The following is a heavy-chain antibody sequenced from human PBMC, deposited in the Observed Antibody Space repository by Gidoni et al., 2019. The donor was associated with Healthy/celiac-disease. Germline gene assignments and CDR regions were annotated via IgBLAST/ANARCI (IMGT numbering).Heavy chain of an antibody. D-gene: IGHD3-22*01. V-gene: IGHV3-30*02. Sequence: QVQLVASGGGVVQPGGSLRLSCAACGFTFSSYGMHWVRQAPGKGLGWVAFSRYDGSNKYYADSVKGRFTISRDNSKNTLYLQMNSLRAEDTAVYYCAKDLSGYYDSSGYYYYYYGMDVWGQGTTVTVSS. CDR2: SRYDGSNK. CDR1: GFTFSSYG. CDR3: AKDLSGYYDSSGYYYYYYGMDV. J-gene: IGHJ6*02.